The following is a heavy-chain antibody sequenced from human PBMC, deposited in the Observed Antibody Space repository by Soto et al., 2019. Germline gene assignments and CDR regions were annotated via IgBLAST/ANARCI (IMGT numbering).Heavy chain of an antibody. J-gene: IGHJ4*02. V-gene: IGHV1-69*04. CDR1: GGTFSSYT. Sequence: SVKVSCKASGGTFSSYTISWVRQAPGQGLEWMGRIIPILGIANYAQKFQGRVTITADKSTSTAYMELSSLRSEDTAVYYCARERRGYDSSDYWGQGTLVTVSS. D-gene: IGHD5-12*01. CDR3: ARERRGYDSSDY. CDR2: IIPILGIA.